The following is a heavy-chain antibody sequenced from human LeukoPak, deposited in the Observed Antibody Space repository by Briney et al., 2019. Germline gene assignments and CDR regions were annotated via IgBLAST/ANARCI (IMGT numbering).Heavy chain of an antibody. Sequence: GRSLRLSCAASGFTFSSYGMHWVRQAPGKGLEWVAVISYDGSNKYYADSVKGRFTISRDNSKNTLYLQMSSLRAEDTAVYYCAKDLEGSSGFDYWGQGTLVTVSS. CDR1: GFTFSSYG. D-gene: IGHD1-26*01. V-gene: IGHV3-30*18. CDR3: AKDLEGSSGFDY. CDR2: ISYDGSNK. J-gene: IGHJ4*02.